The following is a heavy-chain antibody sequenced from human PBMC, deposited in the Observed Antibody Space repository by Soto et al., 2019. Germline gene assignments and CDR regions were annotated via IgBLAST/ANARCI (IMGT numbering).Heavy chain of an antibody. CDR3: ARDSEDPTYYDFWSGYYTRYYYMDV. J-gene: IGHJ6*03. D-gene: IGHD3-3*01. Sequence: PSETLSLTCTVSGGSISSYYWSWIRQPPGKGLEWIGYIYCSGSTNYNPSLKSRVTISVDTSKNQFSLKLSSVTAADTAVYYCARDSEDPTYYDFWSGYYTRYYYMDVWGKGTTVTVS. V-gene: IGHV4-59*01. CDR2: IYCSGST. CDR1: GGSISSYY.